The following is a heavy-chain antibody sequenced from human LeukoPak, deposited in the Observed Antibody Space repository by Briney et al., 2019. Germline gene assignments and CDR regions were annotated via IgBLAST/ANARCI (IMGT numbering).Heavy chain of an antibody. D-gene: IGHD3-22*01. J-gene: IGHJ4*02. CDR2: IYYSGSA. CDR3: ARVGLDSSGYYYLDY. Sequence: SDTLSLTCTVSGGSISSSSYYWGWSRQPPGKGLEWIVRIYYSGSAYYIPSLKSRVTSSVDTSTNQFSLKLSSVTAADTAVYYCARVGLDSSGYYYLDYWGQGTLVTVSS. CDR1: GGSISSSSYY. V-gene: IGHV4-39*07.